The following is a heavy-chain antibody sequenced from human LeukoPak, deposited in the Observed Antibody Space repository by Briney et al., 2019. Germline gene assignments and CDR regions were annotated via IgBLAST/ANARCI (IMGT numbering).Heavy chain of an antibody. CDR1: GFTFSNYW. CDR3: ARDLGGSFNFDY. V-gene: IGHV3-21*01. Sequence: GGSLRLSCAASGFTFSNYWMHWVRQAPGKGLEWVSSINGGSSYIYYADSVRGRFTISRDNAKHSLYLQMNSLRAEDTALYYCARDLGGSFNFDYWGQGTLVTVSS. J-gene: IGHJ4*02. D-gene: IGHD1-26*01. CDR2: INGGSSYI.